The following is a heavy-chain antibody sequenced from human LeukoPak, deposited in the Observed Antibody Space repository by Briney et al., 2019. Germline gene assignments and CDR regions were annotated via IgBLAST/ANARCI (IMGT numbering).Heavy chain of an antibody. Sequence: PGGSLRLSCEASGFTFSNYGMHWVRQAPGKGREWVAVIWYDGSNKYYADSVKGRFTISRDNSKNTLYLQMNSLRAEDTAVYYCAVMGGEHLVLYYWGQGTLVSVSS. CDR1: GFTFSNYG. CDR3: AVMGGEHLVLYY. J-gene: IGHJ4*02. V-gene: IGHV3-33*01. CDR2: IWYDGSNK. D-gene: IGHD6-6*01.